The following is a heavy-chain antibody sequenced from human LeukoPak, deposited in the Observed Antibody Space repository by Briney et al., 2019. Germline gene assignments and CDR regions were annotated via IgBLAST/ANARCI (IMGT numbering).Heavy chain of an antibody. V-gene: IGHV3-23*01. CDR1: GLTFSSYA. CDR2: ISGSGGST. CDR3: XXXXXXXXXVAATTFDY. Sequence: GGSLRLSCAASGLTFSSYAMSWVRQAPGKGLEWVSAISGSGGSTYYADSVKGRFTISRDNSKNTLYLQMNSLRAEDTAVYYXXXXXXXXXXVAATTFDYWGQGTLVTVSS. D-gene: IGHD2-15*01. J-gene: IGHJ4*02.